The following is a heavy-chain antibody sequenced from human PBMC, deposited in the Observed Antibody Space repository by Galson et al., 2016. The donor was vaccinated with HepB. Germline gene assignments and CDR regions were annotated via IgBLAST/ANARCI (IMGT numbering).Heavy chain of an antibody. CDR2: INDRGST. J-gene: IGHJ5*02. CDR1: GGSFSGYY. Sequence: SETLSLTCAVYGGSFSGYYWSWIRQPPGKGLEWIGEINDRGSTNYNPSLKSRVTISVETSKNQFSLRLSSGTAADTAVYYCARGGEDDDILTGYWWFDPWGQGTLVTVSS. V-gene: IGHV4-34*01. D-gene: IGHD3-9*01. CDR3: ARGGEDDDILTGYWWFDP.